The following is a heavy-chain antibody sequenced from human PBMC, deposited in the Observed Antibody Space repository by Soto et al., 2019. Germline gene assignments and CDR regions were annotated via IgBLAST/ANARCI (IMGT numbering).Heavy chain of an antibody. J-gene: IGHJ3*02. V-gene: IGHV1-69*13. CDR3: ARAVVGPTPLYPFDI. CDR2: IIPIFGTA. D-gene: IGHD1-26*01. CDR1: GGTFSSYA. Sequence: SVKVSCKASGGTFSSYAISWVRQAPGQGLEWMGGIIPIFGTANYAQKFQGRVTITADESTSTAYMELSSLRSEDTAVYYCARAVVGPTPLYPFDIWGQGTMVTVSS.